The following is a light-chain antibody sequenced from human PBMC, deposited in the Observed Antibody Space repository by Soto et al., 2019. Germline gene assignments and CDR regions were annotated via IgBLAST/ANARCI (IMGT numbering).Light chain of an antibody. Sequence: QSALTQPASVAGSPGQSSTISCTGTSSDVGSYKFVSWYQQHPGKAPKLMIYEGSKRPSGVSNRFSGSKSGNTASLTMSGLQGEDGADYYCCSCAGSSTLVVGGGTQLAV. CDR3: CSCAGSSTLV. CDR2: EGS. V-gene: IGLV2-23*01. CDR1: SSDVGSYKF. J-gene: IGLJ2*01.